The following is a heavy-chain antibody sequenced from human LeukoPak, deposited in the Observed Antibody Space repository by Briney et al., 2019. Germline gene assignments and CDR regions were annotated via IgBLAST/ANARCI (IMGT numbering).Heavy chain of an antibody. Sequence: SETLSLICTVSGGSISSSSYYWGWIRQPPGKGLEWIGSIYYSGSTYYNPSLKSRVTISVDTYKNQFSLKLSSVTAADTAVYYCARHVLLGFIAVAGPFDPWGQGTLVTVSS. CDR2: IYYSGST. CDR3: ARHVLLGFIAVAGPFDP. CDR1: GGSISSSSYY. V-gene: IGHV4-39*01. D-gene: IGHD6-19*01. J-gene: IGHJ5*02.